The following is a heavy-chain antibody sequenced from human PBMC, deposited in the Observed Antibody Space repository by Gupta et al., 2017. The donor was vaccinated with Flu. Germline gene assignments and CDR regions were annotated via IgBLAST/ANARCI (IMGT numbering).Heavy chain of an antibody. Sequence: QVQLVESGGGVVQPGRSLRLSCAASGFTFSSYGMHWVRQAPGKGLEWVAVIWYDGSNKYYADSVKGRFTISRDNSKNTLYLQMNSLRAEDTAVYYCARADYYDSSGYYEGAFDIWGQGTMVTVSS. J-gene: IGHJ3*02. CDR1: GFTFSSYG. D-gene: IGHD3-22*01. V-gene: IGHV3-33*01. CDR3: ARADYYDSSGYYEGAFDI. CDR2: IWYDGSNK.